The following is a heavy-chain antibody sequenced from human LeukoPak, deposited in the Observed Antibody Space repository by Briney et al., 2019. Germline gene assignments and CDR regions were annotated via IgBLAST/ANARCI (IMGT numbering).Heavy chain of an antibody. V-gene: IGHV2-26*01. CDR2: IFSNDEK. CDR1: GFSLSNARMG. J-gene: IGHJ3*01. Sequence: SGPVLVKPTETLTLTCTVSGFSLSNARMGVSWIRQPPGKALEWLAHIFSNDEKSYSPSLKSRLTISKDSSKSQVVLTMTDVDPVDTATYYCARDRGDHNDGFDVWGQGTMVTVSS. CDR3: ARDRGDHNDGFDV. D-gene: IGHD4-17*01.